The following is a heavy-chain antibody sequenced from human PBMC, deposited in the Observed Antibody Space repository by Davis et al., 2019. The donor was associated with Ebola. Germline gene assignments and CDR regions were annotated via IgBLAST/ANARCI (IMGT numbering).Heavy chain of an antibody. D-gene: IGHD2-2*01. CDR2: FIPVYGAA. CDR1: GGTFSSYS. J-gene: IGHJ6*02. V-gene: IGHV1-69*13. CDR3: ARVRGFCSSTSCPAYGMDV. Sequence: SVTASCKAPGGTFSSYSIIWVRQAPGQGLEWMGGFIPVYGAANYEQKFQGRVTITADESTTTTYMELTSLTSENTAVYYCARVRGFCSSTSCPAYGMDVWGQGTTVTVSS.